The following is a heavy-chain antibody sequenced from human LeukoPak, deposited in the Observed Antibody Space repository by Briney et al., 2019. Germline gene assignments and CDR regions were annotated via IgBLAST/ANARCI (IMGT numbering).Heavy chain of an antibody. CDR2: ISSNRGGA. CDR3: VKGSGKDYYGSGSPRRGFDY. J-gene: IGHJ4*02. D-gene: IGHD3-10*01. Sequence: GGSLRLSCSASGFSFSSYAMHWVRQAPGKGLEYVSAISSNRGGAFYADAVKDRFIVSRDNSENTLYLQMSSLRTEDTAVYYCVKGSGKDYYGSGSPRRGFDYWGQGTLVTVSS. CDR1: GFSFSSYA. V-gene: IGHV3-64D*09.